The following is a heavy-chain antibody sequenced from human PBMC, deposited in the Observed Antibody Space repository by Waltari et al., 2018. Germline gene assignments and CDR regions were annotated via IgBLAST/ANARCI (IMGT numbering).Heavy chain of an antibody. Sequence: EVQLVESGGGLVQPGGSLRLSCAASGFTFSNYRMNWVRQAPGEGLGWVSHITSINNAKSYADSVRGRFTISRDNAKDSLYLEMSSLRPEDTAIYYCARSLMGYYYYMDVWGKGTTVTISS. CDR1: GFTFSNYR. CDR3: ARSLMGYYYYMDV. V-gene: IGHV3-48*04. D-gene: IGHD3-10*01. CDR2: ITSINNAK. J-gene: IGHJ6*03.